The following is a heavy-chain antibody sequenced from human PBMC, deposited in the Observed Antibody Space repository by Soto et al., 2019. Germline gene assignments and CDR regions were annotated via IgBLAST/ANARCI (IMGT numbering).Heavy chain of an antibody. J-gene: IGHJ5*02. CDR3: ARHTRNQFDP. V-gene: IGHV4-39*01. CDR2: IYYSERTSYNSGST. Sequence: PWETLSLTCTVSGDSMTSSSYYWGWIRQPPGKGLEWIGSIYYSERTSYNSGSTYYSPPLKSRVTISGDTSKSQFSLKLSSLTAADTAVYYCARHTRNQFDPWGQGTLVTVSS. CDR1: GDSMTSSSYY.